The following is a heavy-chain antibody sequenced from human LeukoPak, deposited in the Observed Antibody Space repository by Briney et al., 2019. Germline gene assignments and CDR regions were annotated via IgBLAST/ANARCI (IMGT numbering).Heavy chain of an antibody. Sequence: PGGSLGLSCAASGFTFSNYWMSWVRQAPGKGLEWVANIKRDGSEKYYVDSVKGRFTISRDNDKNSLYLQMNSLRAEDAAVYYCASGRQLGYWGQGTLVTVSS. V-gene: IGHV3-7*01. D-gene: IGHD6-13*01. CDR3: ASGRQLGY. CDR2: IKRDGSEK. CDR1: GFTFSNYW. J-gene: IGHJ4*02.